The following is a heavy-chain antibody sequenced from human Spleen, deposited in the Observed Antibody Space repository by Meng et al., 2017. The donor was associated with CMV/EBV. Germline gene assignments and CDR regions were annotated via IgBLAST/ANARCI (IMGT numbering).Heavy chain of an antibody. Sequence: LQLQESGPGLVKPLVSLSLTCTVSGGAISSSSYYWGWIRQPPGKGLEWIGSIYYSGSTYYNPSLKSRVTISVDTSKNQFSLKLSSVTAADTAVYYCARGGLTIFLFYWGQGPLVTVAS. V-gene: IGHV4-39*07. D-gene: IGHD3-9*01. CDR1: GGAISSSSYY. CDR3: ARGGLTIFLFY. CDR2: IYYSGST. J-gene: IGHJ4*02.